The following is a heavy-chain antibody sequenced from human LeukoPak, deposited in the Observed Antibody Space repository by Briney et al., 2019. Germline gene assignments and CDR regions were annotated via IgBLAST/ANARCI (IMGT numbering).Heavy chain of an antibody. V-gene: IGHV4-39*01. Sequence: SETLSLTCIVSGGSISSNSYYWGWVRQPPGKGLEWVGRMFHSGNTYYNPSLESRVTIFVDTSSNQFSLMLNSVTAADTAVYYCARYGEYYSGVGSASGFFDYWGQGTLVTVSS. D-gene: IGHD3-10*01. CDR3: ARYGEYYSGVGSASGFFDY. CDR1: GGSISSNSYY. CDR2: MFHSGNT. J-gene: IGHJ4*02.